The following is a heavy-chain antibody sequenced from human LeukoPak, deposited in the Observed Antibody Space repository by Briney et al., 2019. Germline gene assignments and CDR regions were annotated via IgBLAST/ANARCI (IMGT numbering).Heavy chain of an antibody. V-gene: IGHV3-64*01. CDR3: AVDCSSPSCYGQSAFDI. D-gene: IGHD2-2*01. Sequence: GGSLRLSCAASGFTFSSYAMHWVRQAPGKGLEYVSAIGSNGGSTYYANSVKGRFTISRDNSKNTLYLQMGSLRAEDMAVYYCAVDCSSPSCYGQSAFDIWGQGTMVTVSS. CDR1: GFTFSSYA. J-gene: IGHJ3*02. CDR2: IGSNGGST.